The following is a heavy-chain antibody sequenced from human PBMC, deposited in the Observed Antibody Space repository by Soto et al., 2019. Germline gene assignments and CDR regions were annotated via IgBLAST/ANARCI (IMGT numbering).Heavy chain of an antibody. CDR3: TRGGGWLTDY. V-gene: IGHV4-39*07. CDR1: GGSISSSSYY. Sequence: PSETLSLTCTVSGGSISSSSYYWGWIRQPPGKGLEWIGSIYYSGSIYYNPSLKSRVTISVDTSTNQFSLKLSSVTAADTAFYYCTRGGGWLTDYWGQGTLVTVSS. D-gene: IGHD2-15*01. J-gene: IGHJ4*02. CDR2: IYYSGSI.